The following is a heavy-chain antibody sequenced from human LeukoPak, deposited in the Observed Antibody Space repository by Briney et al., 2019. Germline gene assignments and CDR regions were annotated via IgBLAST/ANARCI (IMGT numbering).Heavy chain of an antibody. CDR2: IYYTGSPT. D-gene: IGHD4-17*01. V-gene: IGHV4-39*07. J-gene: IGHJ4*02. CDR1: GGSITSSTHY. Sequence: SETLSLTCTVSGGSITSSTHYWGWIRQPPGKGLEWIGTIYYTGSPTFYNPSLKSRLTISVDTSKSHFSLKLTSVTAADTAVYYCARDFLRDYGDPFDSWGLGTLVTVSS. CDR3: ARDFLRDYGDPFDS.